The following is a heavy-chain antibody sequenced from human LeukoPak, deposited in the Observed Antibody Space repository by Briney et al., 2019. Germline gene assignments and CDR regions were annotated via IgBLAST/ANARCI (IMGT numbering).Heavy chain of an antibody. Sequence: SETLSLTCTVPGGSVNSGTYYWSWIRQPPGKGLEWIGNIYYSGSAYYNPSLKSRVTMSVDTSKNQFSLKLSSVTAADTAVYYCARKPIVNSAWYYFDYWGQGTLVTVSS. CDR3: ARKPIVNSAWYYFDY. CDR1: GGSVNSGTYY. CDR2: IYYSGSA. D-gene: IGHD3-22*01. J-gene: IGHJ4*02. V-gene: IGHV4-39*07.